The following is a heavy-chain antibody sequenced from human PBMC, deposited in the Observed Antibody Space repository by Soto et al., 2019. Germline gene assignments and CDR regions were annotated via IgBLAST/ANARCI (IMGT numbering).Heavy chain of an antibody. D-gene: IGHD3-3*01. V-gene: IGHV1-3*01. CDR3: ASGDYDFWSGPGGGMDV. Sequence: ASVKVSCKASGYTFTSYAMHWVRQAPGQRLEWMGWINAGNGNTKYSQKFQGRVTITRDTSASTAYMELSSLRSEDTAVYYCASGDYDFWSGPGGGMDVWGQGTTVTVSS. CDR2: INAGNGNT. J-gene: IGHJ6*02. CDR1: GYTFTSYA.